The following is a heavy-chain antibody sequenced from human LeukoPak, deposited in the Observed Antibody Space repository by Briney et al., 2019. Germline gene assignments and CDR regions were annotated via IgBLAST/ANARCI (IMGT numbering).Heavy chain of an antibody. CDR1: GGSISSSSYY. CDR3: ASVAFHVDTAMAPEYYYYYHMDV. J-gene: IGHJ6*03. V-gene: IGHV4-39*07. CDR2: IYYSGST. D-gene: IGHD5-18*01. Sequence: PSETLSLTCAVSGGSISSSSYYWGWIRQPPGKGLEWIGSIYYSGSTYSNPSLRSRVTISVDTSKNQFSLKLSSVTAAAAAVYFCASVAFHVDTAMAPEYYYYYHMDVWGKGTTVTVSS.